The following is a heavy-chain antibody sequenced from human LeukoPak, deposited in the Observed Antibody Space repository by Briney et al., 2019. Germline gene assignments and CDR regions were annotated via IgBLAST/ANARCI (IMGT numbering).Heavy chain of an antibody. CDR1: GFTFSSYE. J-gene: IGHJ6*04. D-gene: IGHD2-2*01. CDR2: ISSSGSTI. Sequence: PGGSLRLSCAASGFTFSSYEMNWVRQAPGKGLEWVSYISSSGSTIYYADSVKGRFTISRDNAKNSLYLQMNSLRAEHTAVYYCAREDIVVVPGDYGMDVWGKGTTVTVSS. V-gene: IGHV3-48*03. CDR3: AREDIVVVPGDYGMDV.